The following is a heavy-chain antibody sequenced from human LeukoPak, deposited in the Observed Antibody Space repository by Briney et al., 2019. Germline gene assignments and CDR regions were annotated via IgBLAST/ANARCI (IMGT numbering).Heavy chain of an antibody. J-gene: IGHJ3*02. Sequence: PSETLSLTCTVSGGSISSSSYYWGWIRQPPGKGLEWIGSIYYSGSTYYNPSLKSRVTISVDTSKNQFSLKLSSVTAADTAVYYCARSSSVSAFDIWGQGTMVTVSS. CDR3: ARSSSVSAFDI. CDR1: GGSISSSSYY. D-gene: IGHD6-19*01. CDR2: IYYSGST. V-gene: IGHV4-39*01.